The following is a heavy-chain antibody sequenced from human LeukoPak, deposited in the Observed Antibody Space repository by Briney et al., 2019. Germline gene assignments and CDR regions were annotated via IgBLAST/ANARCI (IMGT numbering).Heavy chain of an antibody. J-gene: IGHJ4*02. CDR3: ARVSSRKVGAPLGY. CDR2: ITNNGGYT. Sequence: PGGSLRLSCAASGFTFSTYAMSWVRQAPGKGLEWVSTITNNGGYTYYADSVKGRFTISRDNSKNSLYLQMNSLRAEDTAVYYCARVSSRKVGAPLGYWGQGTLVTVSS. CDR1: GFTFSTYA. V-gene: IGHV3-23*01. D-gene: IGHD1-26*01.